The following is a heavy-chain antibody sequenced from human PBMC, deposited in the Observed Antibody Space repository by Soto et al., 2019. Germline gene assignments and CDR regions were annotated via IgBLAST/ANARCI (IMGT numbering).Heavy chain of an antibody. D-gene: IGHD3-10*01. CDR1: GYSFTSYW. Sequence: GESLKISCKGSGYSFTSYWIGWVRQMPGKGLEWMGIIYPGDSDTRYSPSFQGQVTISADKSISTAYLQWSSLKASDTAMYYCARHRWVRGVIIGDYYGMDVWGQGTTVTVSS. CDR2: IYPGDSDT. V-gene: IGHV5-51*01. CDR3: ARHRWVRGVIIGDYYGMDV. J-gene: IGHJ6*02.